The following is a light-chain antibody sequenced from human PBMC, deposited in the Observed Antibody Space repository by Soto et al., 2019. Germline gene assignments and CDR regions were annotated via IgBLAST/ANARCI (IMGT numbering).Light chain of an antibody. CDR1: SSDVGGYKD. CDR3: SSYTSSSTLL. Sequence: QSVLTQPASVSGSAGQSITISCTGTSSDVGGYKDVSWYQQHPGRAPKLMIYEVSNRPSGVSNRFSGSKSGNTDSLTISGLQAEDEADYYCSSYTSSSTLLFGTGTKLTVL. CDR2: EVS. V-gene: IGLV2-14*01. J-gene: IGLJ1*01.